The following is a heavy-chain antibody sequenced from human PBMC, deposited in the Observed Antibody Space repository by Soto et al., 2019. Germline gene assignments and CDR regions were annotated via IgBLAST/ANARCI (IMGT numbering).Heavy chain of an antibody. CDR2: IYHSGST. CDR3: ARVSGYSSSWYGDY. J-gene: IGHJ4*02. CDR1: GGSISSSNW. Sequence: SETLSLTCAVSGGSISSSNWWSWVRQPPGKGLEWIGEIYHSGSTNYNPSLKSRVAISVDKSKNQFSLKLSSVTAADTAVYYCARVSGYSSSWYGDYWGQGTLVTVSS. D-gene: IGHD6-13*01. V-gene: IGHV4-4*02.